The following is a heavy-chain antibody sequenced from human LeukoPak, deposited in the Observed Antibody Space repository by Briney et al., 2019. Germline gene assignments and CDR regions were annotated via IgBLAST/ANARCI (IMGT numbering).Heavy chain of an antibody. CDR2: IYTSGST. V-gene: IGHV4-4*07. D-gene: IGHD2-2*02. Sequence: PSETLSLTCTVSGGSISSYYWSWIRQPAGKGLEWIGRIYTSGSTNYNPSLKSRVTMSVDTSKNQFSLKLSSVTAADTAVYYCARDLGLREYQLLYPIERGAFDIWGQGTMVTVSS. CDR1: GGSISSYY. CDR3: ARDLGLREYQLLYPIERGAFDI. J-gene: IGHJ3*02.